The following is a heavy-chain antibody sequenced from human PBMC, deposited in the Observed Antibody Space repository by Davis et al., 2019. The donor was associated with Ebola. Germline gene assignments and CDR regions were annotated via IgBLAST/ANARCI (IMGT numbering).Heavy chain of an antibody. CDR1: GGSISRGGSY. V-gene: IGHV4-61*08. Sequence: PSETLSLTCTVPGGSISRGGSYWTWIRQHPGKGLEWIGYIYYSGSTNYNPSLKNRLTISVDTSKNQVSLKLSSVTAADTAVYYCASDISTTVSAFDIWGQGTMVTVSS. CDR2: IYYSGST. J-gene: IGHJ3*02. D-gene: IGHD2/OR15-2a*01. CDR3: ASDISTTVSAFDI.